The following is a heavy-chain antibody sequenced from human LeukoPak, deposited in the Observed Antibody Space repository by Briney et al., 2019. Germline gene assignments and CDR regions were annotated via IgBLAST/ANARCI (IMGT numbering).Heavy chain of an antibody. CDR2: MIPIFGTA. D-gene: IGHD3-10*01. CDR3: ARDRVLLGYY. V-gene: IGHV1-69*05. J-gene: IGHJ4*02. CDR1: GGTFSSYA. Sequence: EASVKVSCKASGGTFSSYAISWVRQAPGQGLEWMGRMIPIFGTANYAQKFQGRVTITTDESTSTAYMELSSLRSEDTAVYYCARDRVLLGYYWGQGTLVTVSS.